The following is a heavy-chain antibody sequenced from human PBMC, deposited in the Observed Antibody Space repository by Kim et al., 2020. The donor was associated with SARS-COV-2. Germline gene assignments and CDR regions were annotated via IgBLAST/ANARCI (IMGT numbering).Heavy chain of an antibody. CDR2: IIPIFGTA. J-gene: IGHJ2*01. CDR3: ARGRGLYSGYDENWYFDL. V-gene: IGHV1-69*13. CDR1: GGTFSSYA. Sequence: SVKVSCKASGGTFSSYAISWVRQAPGQGLEWMGGIIPIFGTANYAQKFQGRVTITADESTSTAYMELSSLRSEDTAVYYCARGRGLYSGYDENWYFDLWGRGTLVTVSS. D-gene: IGHD5-12*01.